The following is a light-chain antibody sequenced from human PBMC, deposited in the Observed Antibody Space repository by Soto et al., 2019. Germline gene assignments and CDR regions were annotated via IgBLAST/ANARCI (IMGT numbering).Light chain of an antibody. CDR1: SGDIGTYNY. Sequence: QSALTQPDSVSASPGQSVTLSCTGSSGDIGTYNYVSWYVQRPGRAPNLLIYEVSHRSSGVSDRFAGSKSANTASLTIFGLEAEDEGVYYCSFSTSAIVFGGGTKVTVL. CDR3: SFSTSAIV. V-gene: IGLV2-14*01. CDR2: EVS. J-gene: IGLJ2*01.